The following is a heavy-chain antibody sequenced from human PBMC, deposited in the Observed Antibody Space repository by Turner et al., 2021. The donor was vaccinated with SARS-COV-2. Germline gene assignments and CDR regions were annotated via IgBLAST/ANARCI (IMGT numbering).Heavy chain of an antibody. Sequence: QVQLVQSGAEVKKPGASVKVSCKASGYTFTGYYMHWVRQAPGQVLEWMGWISPNSGGTNYAQKFQGRVTMTRDTSISTAYMDLSRLRSDDTAVYYCARVSSLSYYFDYWGQGTLVTVSS. CDR1: GYTFTGYY. D-gene: IGHD6-6*01. J-gene: IGHJ4*02. CDR2: ISPNSGGT. CDR3: ARVSSLSYYFDY. V-gene: IGHV1-2*02.